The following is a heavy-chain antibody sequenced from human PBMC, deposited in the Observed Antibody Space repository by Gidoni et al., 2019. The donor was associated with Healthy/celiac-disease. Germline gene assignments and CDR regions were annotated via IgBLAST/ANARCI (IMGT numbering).Heavy chain of an antibody. V-gene: IGHV4-39*07. CDR3: ARECSSWFGEFDY. J-gene: IGHJ4*02. D-gene: IGHD3-10*01. CDR1: GGSISSSSDY. Sequence: QLQLQESGPGLVKPSETRSHNCTISGGSISSSSDYWGWIRQRPGKGLEWIGSIYYSGSTYYNPSLKSRVTISVDTSKNQFSLKLSSVSAADTAVYCCARECSSWFGEFDYWGQGTLVTVSS. CDR2: IYYSGST.